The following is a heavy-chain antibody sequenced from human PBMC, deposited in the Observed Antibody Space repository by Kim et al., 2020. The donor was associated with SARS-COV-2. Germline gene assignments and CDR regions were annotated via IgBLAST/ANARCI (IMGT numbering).Heavy chain of an antibody. V-gene: IGHV4-59*01. CDR3: ARLLQQPALLNYYGMDV. J-gene: IGHJ6*02. D-gene: IGHD3-22*01. Sequence: SETLSLTCTVSGGSISSYYWSWIRQPPGKGLEWIGYIYYSGSTNYNPSLKSRVTISVDTSKNQFSLKLSSVTAADTAVYYCARLLQQPALLNYYGMDVWGQGTTVTVSS. CDR2: IYYSGST. CDR1: GGSISSYY.